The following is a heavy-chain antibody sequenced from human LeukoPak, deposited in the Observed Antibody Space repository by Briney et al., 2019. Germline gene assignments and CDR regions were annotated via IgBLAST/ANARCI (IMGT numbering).Heavy chain of an antibody. V-gene: IGHV3-11*06. D-gene: IGHD3-10*01. CDR2: ISSSSSYT. Sequence: GGSLRLSCAASGFTFSDYYMSWIRQAPGKGLEWVSYISSSSSYTNYADSVKGRFTISRDNAKNSLYLQMNSLRAEDTAVYYCASEVLWFGEGKNPWGQGTLVTVSP. CDR3: ASEVLWFGEGKNP. J-gene: IGHJ5*02. CDR1: GFTFSDYY.